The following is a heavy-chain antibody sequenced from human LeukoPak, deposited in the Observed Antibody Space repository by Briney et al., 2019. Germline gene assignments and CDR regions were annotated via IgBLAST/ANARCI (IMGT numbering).Heavy chain of an antibody. J-gene: IGHJ6*02. V-gene: IGHV4-30-2*01. Sequence: SETLSLTCAVSGGSISSGGYSWSWIRQPPGKGLEWIGYIYHSGSTYYNPSLKSRVTISVDRSKNQSSLKLSSVTAADTAVYYCARGARSYGMDVWGQGTTVTVSS. D-gene: IGHD5-24*01. CDR3: ARGARSYGMDV. CDR2: IYHSGST. CDR1: GGSISSGGYS.